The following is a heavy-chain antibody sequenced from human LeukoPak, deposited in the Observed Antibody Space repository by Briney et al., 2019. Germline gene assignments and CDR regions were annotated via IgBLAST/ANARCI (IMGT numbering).Heavy chain of an antibody. CDR1: GFTFSSYW. CDR3: ARVGTDYYDSSGSFDY. J-gene: IGHJ4*02. V-gene: IGHV3-74*01. CDR2: INSDGSST. D-gene: IGHD3-22*01. Sequence: PGGSLRLSCAASGFTFSSYWMHWVRQAPGKGLVWVSRINSDGSSTSYADSVKGRFTISRDNAKNTLYLQMNSLRAEDAAVYYCARVGTDYYDSSGSFDYWGQGTLVTVSS.